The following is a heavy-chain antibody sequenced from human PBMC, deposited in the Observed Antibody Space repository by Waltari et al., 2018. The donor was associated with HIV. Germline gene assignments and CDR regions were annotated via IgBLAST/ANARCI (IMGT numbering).Heavy chain of an antibody. CDR1: GGTFRSYD. D-gene: IGHD3-3*01. Sequence: QVQLVQSGAEVKKPGSSVKVSCKASGGTFRSYDISWVRQAPGQGLEWMGRIIPILGIANYAQKFQGRVTITADKSTSTAYMELSSLRSEDTAVYYCAREVGIFGVVTRGWFDPWGQGTLVTVSS. CDR2: IIPILGIA. V-gene: IGHV1-69*04. CDR3: AREVGIFGVVTRGWFDP. J-gene: IGHJ5*02.